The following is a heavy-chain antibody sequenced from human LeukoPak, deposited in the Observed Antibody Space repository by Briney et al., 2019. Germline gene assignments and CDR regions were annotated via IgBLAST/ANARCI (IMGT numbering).Heavy chain of an antibody. Sequence: SETLSLTCTVSGASIGSGGYYWNWIRQHPGEGLEWIGYISYNGKTYYNPSLKSRVTISIDTSGNQFSLKVTSVTAADTAVYYCASVRGYSSGWYASGFDPWGQGTLVTVSS. CDR2: ISYNGKT. CDR1: GASIGSGGYY. CDR3: ASVRGYSSGWYASGFDP. J-gene: IGHJ5*02. V-gene: IGHV4-31*03. D-gene: IGHD6-19*01.